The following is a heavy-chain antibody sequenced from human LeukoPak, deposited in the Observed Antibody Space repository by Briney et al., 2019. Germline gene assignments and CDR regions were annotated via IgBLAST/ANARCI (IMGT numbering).Heavy chain of an antibody. V-gene: IGHV3-30*02. CDR3: VKDASWAFDF. Sequence: GGSLRLSCAASGFTFSDNNMHWVRQAPGKGLEWVGFIWLDGSRQKNADSVKRRFTLSRDNSKSTLYLQMNSLRPEDTAVYYCVKDASWAFDFWGQGTTVTVSS. J-gene: IGHJ3*01. CDR2: IWLDGSRQ. CDR1: GFTFSDNN.